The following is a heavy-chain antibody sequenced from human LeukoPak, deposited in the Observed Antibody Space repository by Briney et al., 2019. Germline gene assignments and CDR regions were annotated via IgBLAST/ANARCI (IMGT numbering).Heavy chain of an antibody. J-gene: IGHJ3*02. CDR1: GFTFSSYG. CDR3: ARSPIADAFDI. D-gene: IGHD2/OR15-2a*01. Sequence: GGSLRLSCAASGFTFSSYGMHWVRQAPGKGLEWVAVIWYDGSNKYYADSVKDRFTISRDNSKNTLYLQMNSLRAEDTAVYYCARSPIADAFDIWGQGTMVTVSS. V-gene: IGHV3-33*01. CDR2: IWYDGSNK.